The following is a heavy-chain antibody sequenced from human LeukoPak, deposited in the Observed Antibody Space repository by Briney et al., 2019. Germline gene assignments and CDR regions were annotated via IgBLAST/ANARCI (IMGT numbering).Heavy chain of an antibody. D-gene: IGHD6-19*01. V-gene: IGHV3-11*03. CDR1: GFSFSDEY. J-gene: IGHJ4*02. CDR2: ISASGSYT. CDR3: GRSRGAGPGAHFDV. Sequence: PGRSLRLSCAASGFSFSDEYMSWIRQAPGQGLEWISYISASGSYTNYADSVKGRFTISRDNAKNSLYLQMNSLRAEDTAVYYCGRSRGAGPGAHFDVWGQGTLVTVSS.